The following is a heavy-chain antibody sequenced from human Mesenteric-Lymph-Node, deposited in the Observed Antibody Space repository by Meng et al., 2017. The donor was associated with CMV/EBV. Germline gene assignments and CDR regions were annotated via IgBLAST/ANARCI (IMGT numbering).Heavy chain of an antibody. Sequence: ASVKVSCKASGYTFTGYYMHWVRQAPGQGLEWMGWINPNSGGTNYAQKFQGRVTMTRDTSISTAYMELSRLRSDDTAVYYCARDLIGDSSWFGYWGQGTLVTVSS. CDR3: ARDLIGDSSWFGY. D-gene: IGHD6-13*01. V-gene: IGHV1-2*02. J-gene: IGHJ4*02. CDR1: GYTFTGYY. CDR2: INPNSGGT.